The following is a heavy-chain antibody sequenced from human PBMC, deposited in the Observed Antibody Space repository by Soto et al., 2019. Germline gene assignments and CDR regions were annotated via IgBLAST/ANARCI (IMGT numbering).Heavy chain of an antibody. D-gene: IGHD6-13*01. J-gene: IGHJ6*02. CDR2: ISGSGGSS. CDR1: GFAFSTYA. V-gene: IGHV3-23*01. Sequence: PGGSLRLSCAAAGFAFSTYAMTWVRQAPGKGLEWVSVISGSGGSSYYAASVKGRFTISRDNSKNTLFLQMSGLRAEDTAVYYCAKVTKRAAAGRYEYYKYGMDVWGQGTTVTVSS. CDR3: AKVTKRAAAGRYEYYKYGMDV.